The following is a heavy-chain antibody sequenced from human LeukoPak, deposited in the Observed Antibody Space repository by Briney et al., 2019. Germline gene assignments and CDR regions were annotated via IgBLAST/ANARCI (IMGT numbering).Heavy chain of an antibody. CDR2: IIPIFGTA. J-gene: IGHJ4*02. CDR1: GGTFSSYA. D-gene: IGHD2-15*01. V-gene: IGHV1-69*13. CDR3: ARDGCSGGSCYSDGDY. Sequence: SGKVSCKASGGTFSSYAISWVRRAPGQGLEWMGGIIPIFGTANYAQKFQGRVTITADESTSTAYMELSSLRSEDTAVYYCARDGCSGGSCYSDGDYWGQGTLVTVSS.